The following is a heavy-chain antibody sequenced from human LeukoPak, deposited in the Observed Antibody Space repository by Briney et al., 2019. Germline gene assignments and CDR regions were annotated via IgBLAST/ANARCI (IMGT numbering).Heavy chain of an antibody. Sequence: GGSLRLSCTASGFTFSNYWMMWVRQAPGKGLEWVANINEDGSEKYYADSVEGRFTISRDNAKYSLDLQMNSLRADDTAIYYCARSKIDYWGQGTLVTVSS. CDR1: GFTFSNYW. V-gene: IGHV3-7*01. CDR3: ARSKIDY. J-gene: IGHJ4*02. CDR2: INEDGSEK. D-gene: IGHD4-11*01.